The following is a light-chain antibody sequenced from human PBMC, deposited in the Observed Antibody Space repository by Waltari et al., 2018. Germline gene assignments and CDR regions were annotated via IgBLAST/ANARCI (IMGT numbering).Light chain of an antibody. J-gene: IGKJ4*01. CDR3: QQSYRAPQT. CDR2: AAS. CDR1: QSISTS. Sequence: DIQVTQSPSSLSASVGDRVTITCRTSQSISTSLNWYQQKPGKPSKLLIFAASALQSGVSSRFSGSGSQTDFTLTIRNLQPEDFATYYCQQSYRAPQTFGGGTKVDMK. V-gene: IGKV1-39*01.